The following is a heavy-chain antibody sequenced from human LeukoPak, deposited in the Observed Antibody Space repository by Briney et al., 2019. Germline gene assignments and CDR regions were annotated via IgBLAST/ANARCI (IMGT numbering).Heavy chain of an antibody. CDR3: ARGDIIAVAGEIDY. J-gene: IGHJ4*02. CDR2: INAGNGNT. Sequence: GASVKVSCKASGYTFTSYGISWVRQAPGQGLEWMGWINAGNGNTKYSQEFQGRVTITRDTSASTAYMELSSLRSEDMAVYYCARGDIIAVAGEIDYWGQGTLVTVSS. CDR1: GYTFTSYG. V-gene: IGHV1-3*03. D-gene: IGHD6-19*01.